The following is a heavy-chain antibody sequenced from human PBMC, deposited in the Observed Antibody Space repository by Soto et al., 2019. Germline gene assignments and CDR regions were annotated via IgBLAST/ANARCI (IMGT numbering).Heavy chain of an antibody. CDR1: RGSISSGTNY. Sequence: QLQLQESGPGLVKPSETLSLTCTGSRGSISSGTNYWAWIRQPPGKGLEWIANIYYSGRTCYNPSLKRRVTISLDTSKNHFCPKPRSATAADTAVYYCARHAAGWYFDSGGQGTLVTVSS. D-gene: IGHD6-25*01. V-gene: IGHV4-39*01. CDR2: IYYSGRT. CDR3: ARHAAGWYFDS. J-gene: IGHJ4*02.